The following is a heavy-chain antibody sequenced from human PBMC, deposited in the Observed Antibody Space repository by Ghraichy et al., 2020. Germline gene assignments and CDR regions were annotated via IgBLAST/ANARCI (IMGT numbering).Heavy chain of an antibody. J-gene: IGHJ3*01. CDR3: ASDRTYSFFSSARDVLDV. D-gene: IGHD5-18*01. V-gene: IGHV3-7*03. Sequence: LSLTCAASDFPFSNNCMTWIRQAPGQGLEWIANIKQNGSEKYYVDSVNGRSTIFRDNDNNSLYLQMYSLRADDTALYYSASDRTYSFFSSARDVLDVWGQGTMVTVSS. CDR1: DFPFSNNC. CDR2: IKQNGSEK.